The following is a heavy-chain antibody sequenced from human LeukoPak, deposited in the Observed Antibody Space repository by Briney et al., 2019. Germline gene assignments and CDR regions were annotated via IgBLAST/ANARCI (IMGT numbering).Heavy chain of an antibody. CDR2: ISYSGST. D-gene: IGHD3-22*01. CDR1: GGSISNYY. V-gene: IGHV4-59*01. J-gene: IGHJ6*03. Sequence: PSETLSLTCTVSGGSISNYYWTWIRQPPGKVLEWIGYISYSGSTKDNPSLKSRVTISIDMSKNQFSLKLSSVTAADTAVYYCARVHYFDSSGYYSSTYYYYMDVWGKGTTVTVSS. CDR3: ARVHYFDSSGYYSSTYYYYMDV.